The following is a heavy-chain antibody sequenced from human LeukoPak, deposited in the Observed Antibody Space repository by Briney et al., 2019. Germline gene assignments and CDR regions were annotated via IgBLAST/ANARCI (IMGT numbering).Heavy chain of an antibody. CDR1: GFTFSSYS. V-gene: IGHV3-48*02. CDR3: ARELGYYFDY. J-gene: IGHJ4*02. CDR2: ISSRSSTI. Sequence: GGSLRLSCAASGFTFSSYSMNWVRQAPGKGLEYISYISSRSSTIYYADSVKGRFTISRDNAKNSLYLQMNSLRDEDTAVYYCARELGYYFDYWGQGTLVTVPS.